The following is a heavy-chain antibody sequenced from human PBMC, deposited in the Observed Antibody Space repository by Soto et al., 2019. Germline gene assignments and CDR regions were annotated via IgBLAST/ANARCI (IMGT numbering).Heavy chain of an antibody. D-gene: IGHD1-20*01. CDR1: GYTFTSYA. Sequence: QVPLVQSGAEVKKPGASVKVSCKASGYTFTSYAMHWVRQAPGQRLEWMGWINAGNGNTKYSQKFQGRVTITRDTSASTAYMELSSLRSEDTAVYYCAAHNPFLYGMDVWGQGTTVTVSS. CDR2: INAGNGNT. CDR3: AAHNPFLYGMDV. J-gene: IGHJ6*02. V-gene: IGHV1-3*01.